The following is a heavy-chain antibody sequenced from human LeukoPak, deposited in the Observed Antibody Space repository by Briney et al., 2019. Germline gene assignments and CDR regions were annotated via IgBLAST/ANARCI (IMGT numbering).Heavy chain of an antibody. CDR1: GYSISSGYY. CDR3: ARDTIVATSADAFDI. CDR2: IFHSGST. J-gene: IGHJ3*02. D-gene: IGHD5-12*01. Sequence: KPSETLSLTCAVSGYSISSGYYWGWIRQPPGKGLEWIGSIFHSGSTYYNPSLKSRVNMSVDTSKNQISLKLSSVTAADTAVYYCARDTIVATSADAFDIWGQGTMVTVSS. V-gene: IGHV4-38-2*02.